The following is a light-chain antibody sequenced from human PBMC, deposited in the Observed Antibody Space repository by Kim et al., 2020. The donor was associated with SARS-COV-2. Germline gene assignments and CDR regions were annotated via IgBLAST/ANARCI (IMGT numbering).Light chain of an antibody. CDR2: AAS. CDR3: QKYNSAPWT. J-gene: IGKJ1*01. Sequence: VGERVTITCRASQGVTNSLAWYQQKPGKVPQLLIYAASALQSGVPARFSGSGSGTDFTLTISSLQPEDVATYYCQKYNSAPWTFGQGTKVEIK. CDR1: QGVTNS. V-gene: IGKV1-27*01.